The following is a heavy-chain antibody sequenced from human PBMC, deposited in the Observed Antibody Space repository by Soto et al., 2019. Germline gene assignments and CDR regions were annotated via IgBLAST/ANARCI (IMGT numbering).Heavy chain of an antibody. D-gene: IGHD3-22*01. CDR3: ARHKDSSGPSGGWFDP. V-gene: IGHV4-39*01. CDR1: GGSISSSSYY. Sequence: PSETLSLTCTVSGGSISSSSYYWAWVRQPPGKGLEWIGSIYYSGTTYYNPSLKSRVTISEDTSKNQFSLKLSSVTAADTAVYYCARHKDSSGPSGGWFDPWGQGTLVTVSS. CDR2: IYYSGTT. J-gene: IGHJ5*02.